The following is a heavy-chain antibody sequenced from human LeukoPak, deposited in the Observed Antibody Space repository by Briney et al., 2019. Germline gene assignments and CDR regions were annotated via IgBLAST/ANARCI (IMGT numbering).Heavy chain of an antibody. Sequence: ASVKVSCKAPGYTFTGHYLHWVRQAPGQGLEFMGWINPNGGGTKYAQKFQGRVTVTRDTSITTAYMELSSLRSDDTAVYYCAREGASCNTDCYSFDFWGQGTLVTVSS. CDR3: AREGASCNTDCYSFDF. J-gene: IGHJ4*02. V-gene: IGHV1-2*02. D-gene: IGHD2-21*02. CDR1: GYTFTGHY. CDR2: INPNGGGT.